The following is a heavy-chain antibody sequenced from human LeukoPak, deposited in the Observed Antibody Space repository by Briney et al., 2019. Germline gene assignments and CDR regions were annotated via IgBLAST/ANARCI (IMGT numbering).Heavy chain of an antibody. V-gene: IGHV1-69*04. CDR2: IIPIFGIA. CDR1: VCTFSSYA. D-gene: IGHD1-26*01. CDR3: ARTQTGTTTFVY. Sequence: ASAKVSCKASVCTFSSYAVSWVRQAPGQGLEWMGRIIPIFGIANYAQKFQGRVTITADKSTSTAYLELSSLRSEDTAVYYCARTQTGTTTFVYGGQGTLVTVSS. J-gene: IGHJ4*02.